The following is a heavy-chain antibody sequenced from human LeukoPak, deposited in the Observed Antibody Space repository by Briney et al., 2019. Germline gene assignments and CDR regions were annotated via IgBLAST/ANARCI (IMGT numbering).Heavy chain of an antibody. V-gene: IGHV3-53*01. CDR2: IYSGXSX. CDR3: AKAVAQYSSGWYDY. D-gene: IGHD6-19*01. J-gene: IGHJ4*02. CDR1: GXTXXXXX. Sequence: PGGSLRXXCAASGXTXXXXXXXWVRXAPGXXXXXXSVIYSGXSXNYAXXXXXXXXXSXXNSKNTLYLQMNSLRAXDTAVYYCAKAVAQYSSGWYDYWGQGTLVTVSS.